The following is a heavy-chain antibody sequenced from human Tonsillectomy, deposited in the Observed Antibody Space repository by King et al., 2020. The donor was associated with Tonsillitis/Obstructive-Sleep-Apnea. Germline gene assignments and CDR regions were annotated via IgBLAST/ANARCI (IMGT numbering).Heavy chain of an antibody. CDR2: IYSGGST. Sequence: VQLVESGGGLIQPGGSLRLSCAASGFTVSSNYMSWVRQAPGKGLEWVSVIYSGGSTYYADSVKGRFTISRDNSKNTLYLKMNSLRAEDTAVYYCARHGQYYDFWSGFGGHQPFDLWGRGTLVTVSS. CDR1: GFTVSSNY. CDR3: ARHGQYYDFWSGFGGHQPFDL. V-gene: IGHV3-53*01. D-gene: IGHD3-3*01. J-gene: IGHJ2*01.